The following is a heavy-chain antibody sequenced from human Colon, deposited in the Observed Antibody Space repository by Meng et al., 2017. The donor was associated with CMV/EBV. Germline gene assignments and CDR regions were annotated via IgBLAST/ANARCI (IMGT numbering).Heavy chain of an antibody. CDR2: ISAYTGDT. J-gene: IGHJ1*01. V-gene: IGHV1-18*01. CDR1: GYTFTSYG. Sequence: VPLVHAGAEVKKPGASVKVSCKASGYTFTSYGISWVRQAPGQGLEWMGWISAYTGDTYYAQKFQGRVTMTTDTSTSTAYMELRSLRSDDTAVYYCVRESQSGSYIYLQHWGQGTLVTVSS. CDR3: VRESQSGSYIYLQH. D-gene: IGHD1-26*01.